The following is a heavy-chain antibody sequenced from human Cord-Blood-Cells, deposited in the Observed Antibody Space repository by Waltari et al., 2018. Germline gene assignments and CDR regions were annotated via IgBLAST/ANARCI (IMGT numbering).Heavy chain of an antibody. Sequence: QVQLVQSGAEVKKPGSSVKVSCKASGGTFSSYAISWVRQDPGQGIEWMGGIIPILGTANYAQKFQGRVTITADKSTSTAYMGLSSLRSEDTAVYYCARDRRVDFNAFDIWGQGTMVTVAS. D-gene: IGHD2-15*01. CDR2: IIPILGTA. J-gene: IGHJ3*02. CDR1: GGTFSSYA. V-gene: IGHV1-69*06. CDR3: ARDRRVDFNAFDI.